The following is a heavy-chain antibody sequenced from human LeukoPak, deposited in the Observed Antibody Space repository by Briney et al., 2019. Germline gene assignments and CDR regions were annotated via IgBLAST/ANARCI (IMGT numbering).Heavy chain of an antibody. CDR3: ARDSVGATSDYYYGMDV. D-gene: IGHD1-26*01. J-gene: IGHJ6*02. V-gene: IGHV4-59*02. CDR2: IYYSGST. CDR1: GGSVNSYY. Sequence: SETLSLTCSVSGGSVNSYYWSWIRQPPGKGLEWIGYIYYSGSTNYNPSLKSRVTISVDTSKNQFSLKLSSVTAADTAVYYCARDSVGATSDYYYGMDVWGQGTTVTVSS.